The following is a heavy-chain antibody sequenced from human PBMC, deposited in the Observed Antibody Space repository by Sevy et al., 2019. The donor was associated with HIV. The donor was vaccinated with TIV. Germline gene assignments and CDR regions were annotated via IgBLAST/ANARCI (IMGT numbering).Heavy chain of an antibody. Sequence: SDTLSLTCAVYAGSFSGYYWSWIRQPPGKGLEWIGEINHSGSTNYNPSLKSRVTISVDTSKNQFSLKLSSVTAADTAVYYCAISLGYCSGGSCYRGGRRIDYWGQGTLVTVSS. D-gene: IGHD2-15*01. CDR2: INHSGST. V-gene: IGHV4-34*01. J-gene: IGHJ4*02. CDR1: AGSFSGYY. CDR3: AISLGYCSGGSCYRGGRRIDY.